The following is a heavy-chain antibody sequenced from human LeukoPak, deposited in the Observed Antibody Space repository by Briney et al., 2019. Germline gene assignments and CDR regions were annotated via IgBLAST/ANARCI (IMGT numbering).Heavy chain of an antibody. CDR3: ARFLRPNWFDP. CDR1: GFTFSSYW. V-gene: IGHV3-7*01. CDR2: IKQDGSEK. D-gene: IGHD2/OR15-2a*01. J-gene: IGHJ5*02. Sequence: PGGSLRLSCAASGFTFSSYWMSWVRQAPGKGLEWVANIKQDGSEKYYVDSVKGRFTISRDNAKNSLFLQMDSLRPEDAAVYYCARFLRPNWFDPWGQGTLVTVSS.